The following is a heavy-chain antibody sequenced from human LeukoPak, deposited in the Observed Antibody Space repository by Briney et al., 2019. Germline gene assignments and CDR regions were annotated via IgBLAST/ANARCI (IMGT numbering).Heavy chain of an antibody. CDR1: GFTFSNAW. CDR2: IKSKTDGGTT. D-gene: IGHD4-17*01. CDR3: TTDPTDRDYYYYYYRDV. V-gene: IGHV3-15*01. Sequence: AGGSLRLSCAASGFTFSNAWMSWVRQAPGKGLEWVGRIKSKTDGGTTDYAAPVKGRFTISRDDSKNTLYLQMNSLKTEDTAVYYCTTDPTDRDYYYYYYRDVWGKGTTVTVSS. J-gene: IGHJ6*03.